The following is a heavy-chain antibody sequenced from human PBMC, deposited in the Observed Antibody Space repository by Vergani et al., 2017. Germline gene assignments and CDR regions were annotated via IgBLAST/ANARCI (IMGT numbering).Heavy chain of an antibody. D-gene: IGHD2-21*01. J-gene: IGHJ6*02. CDR3: TTDXRYCGDGSCYWLRDHHYYGMDV. V-gene: IGHV3-15*07. Sequence: EVQLVESGGGIVKPGGSLRLSCVASGFSFRNAWMNWVRRTPGKGLEWVGRIKSTFDRGTTDYAAAVKGRFTISRYDSKNTLFLQMNGLKTEDIGVYYCTTDXRYCGDGSCYWLRDHHYYGMDVWGQGTTVTVSS. CDR1: GFSFRNAW. CDR2: IKSTFDRGTT.